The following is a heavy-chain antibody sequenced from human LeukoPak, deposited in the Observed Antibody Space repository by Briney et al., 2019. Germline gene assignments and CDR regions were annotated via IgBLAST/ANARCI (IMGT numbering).Heavy chain of an antibody. D-gene: IGHD6-13*01. V-gene: IGHV3-9*03. J-gene: IGHJ4*02. Sequence: PGGSLRLSCAASGFTFDDYAMHWVRQAPGKGLEWVSGISWNSGSIGYADSVKGRFTISRDNAKNSLYLQMNSLRAEDMALYYCAKEVAAAGTGFDYWGQGTLVTVSS. CDR1: GFTFDDYA. CDR3: AKEVAAAGTGFDY. CDR2: ISWNSGSI.